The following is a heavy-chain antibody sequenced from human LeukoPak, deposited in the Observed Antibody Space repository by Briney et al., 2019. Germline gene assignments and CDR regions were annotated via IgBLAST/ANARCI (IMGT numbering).Heavy chain of an antibody. CDR3: AKGNGYSYGRYYFDY. CDR1: GFTFSTYS. CDR2: IISSSSYI. J-gene: IGHJ4*02. Sequence: GGSLRLSCAASGFTFSTYSMNWVRQAPGKGLEWVSSIISSSSYIYYADSVKGRFTISRDNSKNTLYLQVNSLRAEDTAVYYCAKGNGYSYGRYYFDYWGQGTLVTVSS. V-gene: IGHV3-21*04. D-gene: IGHD5-18*01.